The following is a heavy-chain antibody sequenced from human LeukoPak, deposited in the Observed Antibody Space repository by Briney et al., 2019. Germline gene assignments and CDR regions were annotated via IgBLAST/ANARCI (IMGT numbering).Heavy chain of an antibody. Sequence: GASVKVSCKASGGTFSSYTISCVRQAPGQGLEWMGRIIPILGIANYAQKFQGRVTITADKSTSTAYMELSSLRSEDTAVYYCAREEDHYYDSSGYRSYWGQGTLVTVSS. CDR3: AREEDHYYDSSGYRSY. J-gene: IGHJ4*02. V-gene: IGHV1-69*04. CDR1: GGTFSSYT. CDR2: IIPILGIA. D-gene: IGHD3-22*01.